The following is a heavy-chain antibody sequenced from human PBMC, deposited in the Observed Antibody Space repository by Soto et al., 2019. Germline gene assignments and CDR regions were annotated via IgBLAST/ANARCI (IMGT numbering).Heavy chain of an antibody. D-gene: IGHD3-10*01. CDR1: GFTFTSYA. Sequence: GGSLRLSCAASGFTFTSYAISWVRQAPGKGLEWVSAISGSGAGTYYADSVTGRFTISRDNSKNTLYLQMSSLRAEDTAVYYCAKDRVVRGVLGGMDVWGQGTTVTVSS. V-gene: IGHV3-23*01. CDR3: AKDRVVRGVLGGMDV. CDR2: ISGSGAGT. J-gene: IGHJ6*02.